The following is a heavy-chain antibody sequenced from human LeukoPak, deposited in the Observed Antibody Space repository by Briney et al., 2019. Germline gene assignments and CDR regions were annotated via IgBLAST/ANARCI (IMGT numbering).Heavy chain of an antibody. J-gene: IGHJ4*02. CDR2: IYSGGGT. Sequence: PGGSLRLSCAASGFTVISNYMRWVRQDPGRGLGWVSVIYSGGGTYYADSVKGRFTISRDNSKNTLYLQVNSLRAEDTAVYYCARVRYSSGWYFDYWGQGTLVTVSS. CDR1: GFTVISNY. D-gene: IGHD6-19*01. CDR3: ARVRYSSGWYFDY. V-gene: IGHV3-53*01.